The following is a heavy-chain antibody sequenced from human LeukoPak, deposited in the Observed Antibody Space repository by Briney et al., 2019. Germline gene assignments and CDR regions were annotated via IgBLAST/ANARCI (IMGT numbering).Heavy chain of an antibody. CDR2: IRSRANSYVT. CDR1: GFSFSGSA. V-gene: IGHV3-73*01. CDR3: ARYYSSGYYSNY. Sequence: GGSLKLSCAASGFSFSGSAMHWVRQASGKGLEWLGRIRSRANSYVTVYAASVEGRVTISRDDSKNTAYLQMNSLKTEDTAVYYCARYYSSGYYSNYWGQGTLVTVSS. J-gene: IGHJ4*02. D-gene: IGHD3-22*01.